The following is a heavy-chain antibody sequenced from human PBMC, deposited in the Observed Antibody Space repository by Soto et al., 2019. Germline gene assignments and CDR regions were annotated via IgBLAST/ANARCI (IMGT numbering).Heavy chain of an antibody. D-gene: IGHD4-4*01. J-gene: IGHJ4*02. Sequence: QLQLQESGPGLVKPSETLSLTCSVSGGSISSRTFWWAWIRQPPGKGLEWIGDMYYSGSSYSSPSLKCRVTLSVDTAKNQLSLKLNSVTAADTAVFYCARHPRDDYNYGGSGIFVYWGQGTLGTVSS. CDR3: ARHPRDDYNYGGSGIFVY. CDR2: MYYSGSS. V-gene: IGHV4-39*01. CDR1: GGSISSRTFW.